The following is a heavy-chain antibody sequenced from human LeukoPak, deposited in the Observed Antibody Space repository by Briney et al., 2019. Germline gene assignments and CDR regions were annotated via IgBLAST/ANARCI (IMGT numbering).Heavy chain of an antibody. CDR3: ARDGAAGNPAY. J-gene: IGHJ4*02. Sequence: GGSLRLSCAASGFTFDDYAMHWVRQAPGKGLEWVSGISWNSGSIGYADSVKGRFTISRDNAKNSLYLQMNSLRAEDMALYYCARDGAAGNPAYWGQGTLVTVSS. V-gene: IGHV3-9*03. CDR2: ISWNSGSI. D-gene: IGHD6-13*01. CDR1: GFTFDDYA.